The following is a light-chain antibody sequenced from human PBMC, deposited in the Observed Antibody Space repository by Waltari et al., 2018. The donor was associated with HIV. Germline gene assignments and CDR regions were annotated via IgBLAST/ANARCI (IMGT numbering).Light chain of an antibody. CDR3: QQSYSAPRT. V-gene: IGKV1-39*01. CDR1: QSIGNN. CDR2: GAS. J-gene: IGKJ1*01. Sequence: IQLTQSPSSLSASVGDRVTITCRASQSIGNNLNWYQQRAGKAPKLLIYGASSLQNLIPSRFSGSRSGTDFTLTISSLQPEDFATYHCQQSYSAPRTFGQGTKVEIK.